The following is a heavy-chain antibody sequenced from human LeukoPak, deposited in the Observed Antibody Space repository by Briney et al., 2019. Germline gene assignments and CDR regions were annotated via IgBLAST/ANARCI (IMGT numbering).Heavy chain of an antibody. D-gene: IGHD3-9*01. V-gene: IGHV1-18*01. CDR3: AREPPPDYDILTGSLDY. CDR1: GYTFTSYG. CDR2: ISAYNGNT. J-gene: IGHJ4*02. Sequence: GASVKVSCKASGYTFTSYGISWVRRAPGQGLEWMGWISAYNGNTNYAQKLQGRVTMTTDTSTSTAYMELRSLRSDDTAVYYCAREPPPDYDILTGSLDYWGQGTLVTVSS.